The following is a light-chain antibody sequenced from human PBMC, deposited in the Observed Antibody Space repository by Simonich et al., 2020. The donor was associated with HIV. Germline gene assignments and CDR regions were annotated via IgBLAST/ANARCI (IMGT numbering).Light chain of an antibody. V-gene: IGKV1-9*01. CDR2: DAS. J-gene: IGKJ3*01. CDR1: QSISSY. CDR3: QHLNSVPFT. Sequence: DIQMTQSPSSLSASVGDRVTVSCRASQSISSYLNWYQQKPGKAPKLLIYDASSLQRGVPSRVSGSGSGTEFTLTISSLQPEDFATYYCQHLNSVPFTFGPGTKVDI.